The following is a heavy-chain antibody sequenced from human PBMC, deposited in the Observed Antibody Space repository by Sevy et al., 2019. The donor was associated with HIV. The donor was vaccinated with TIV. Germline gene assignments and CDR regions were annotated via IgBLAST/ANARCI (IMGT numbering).Heavy chain of an antibody. CDR2: ISDTGTIT. D-gene: IGHD7-27*01. V-gene: IGHV3-23*01. J-gene: IGHJ4*02. CDR1: GFTFSTYS. Sequence: GGSLRLSCAASGFTFSTYSMTWVRQAPGKGLEWVSAISDTGTITYYTDSVEGRFTISRDNSKSTVYLHMNSLRAEDTALYYCAKFAGDFPHFDFWGQGTLVTVSS. CDR3: AKFAGDFPHFDF.